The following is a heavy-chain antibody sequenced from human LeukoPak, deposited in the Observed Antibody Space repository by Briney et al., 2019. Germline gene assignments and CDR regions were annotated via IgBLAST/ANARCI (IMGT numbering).Heavy chain of an antibody. CDR1: VFTFRSFA. Sequence: GGSLRLSCEASVFTFRSFAMSGLRDAPGKGLEWLTCISASGQYIYYADSVKGRFTISRDNSKNTLYIEINSLRAEDTAVYYCARDGSWGDYQFYFYMDVWGKGTTVTVSS. V-gene: IGHV3-23*01. CDR2: ISASGQYI. CDR3: ARDGSWGDYQFYFYMDV. J-gene: IGHJ6*03. D-gene: IGHD2-2*01.